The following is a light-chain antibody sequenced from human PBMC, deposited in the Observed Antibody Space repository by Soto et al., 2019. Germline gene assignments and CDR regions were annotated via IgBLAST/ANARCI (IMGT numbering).Light chain of an antibody. J-gene: IGLJ2*01. CDR1: SSDVGGYNY. V-gene: IGLV2-8*01. CDR2: EVS. CDR3: SSSGDSPVV. Sequence: QSALTQPPSASGSPGQSVTISCIGTSSDVGGYNYVSWYQQHPGKAPKLIIYEVSKRPSGVPDRFSGSKSGNTASLTVSGLQAEDEAVYFCSSSGDSPVVFGGGTQLTVL.